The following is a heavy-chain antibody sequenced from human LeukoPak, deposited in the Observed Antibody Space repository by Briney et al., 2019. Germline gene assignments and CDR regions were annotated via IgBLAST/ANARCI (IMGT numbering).Heavy chain of an antibody. J-gene: IGHJ4*02. V-gene: IGHV3-23*01. CDR3: AKAGWLYNYDSSGYYLSSFDD. D-gene: IGHD3-22*01. CDR2: LSGSGGST. CDR1: GFTFSSYG. Sequence: GGSLRLSCAASGFTFSSYGMSWVRQASGKGLEWVSTLSGSGGSTYYADSVKGRFTISRDNSKNTLYLQMNSLRAEDTAVYYCAKAGWLYNYDSSGYYLSSFDDWGQGTLVTVSS.